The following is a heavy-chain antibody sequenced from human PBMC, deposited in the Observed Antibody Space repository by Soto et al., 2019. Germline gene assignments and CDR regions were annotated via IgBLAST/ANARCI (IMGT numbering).Heavy chain of an antibody. D-gene: IGHD3-22*01. V-gene: IGHV1-69*06. CDR3: ARSTYYYDSSGYLDYYYCGMDV. J-gene: IGHJ6*02. CDR1: GGTFSSYA. Sequence: QVQLVQSGAEVKKPGSSVKVSCKASGGTFSSYAISWVRQAPGQGLEWMGGIIPIFGTANYAQKFQGRVTITADKSTSTAYMELSSLRSEDTAVYYCARSTYYYDSSGYLDYYYCGMDVWGQGTTVTVSS. CDR2: IIPIFGTA.